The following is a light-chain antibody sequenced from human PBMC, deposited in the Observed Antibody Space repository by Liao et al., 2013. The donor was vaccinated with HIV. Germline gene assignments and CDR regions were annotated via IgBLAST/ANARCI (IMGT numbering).Light chain of an antibody. CDR3: QAWDSSTEVV. CDR1: KLGDKY. Sequence: SYELTQPPSVSVSPGQTASISCSGDKLGDKYVSWYQQKPGQSPALVIYQDTKRPSGIPERFSGSNSGNTATLTISGTQAMDEADYYCQAWDSSTEVVFGGGTKLTVL. V-gene: IGLV3-1*01. CDR2: QDT. J-gene: IGLJ2*01.